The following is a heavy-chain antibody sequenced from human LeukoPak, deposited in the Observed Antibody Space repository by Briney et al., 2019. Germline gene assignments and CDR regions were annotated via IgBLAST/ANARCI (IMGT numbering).Heavy chain of an antibody. J-gene: IGHJ4*02. CDR3: ARYLVGATRWGSQESRNFDY. CDR1: GYTFTGYY. V-gene: IGHV1-2*02. CDR2: INPNSGGT. Sequence: GASVKVSCKASGYTFTGYYMHWVRQAPGQGLEWMGWINPNSGGTNYAQKFQGRVTMTRDTSISTAYMELSRLRSDDTAVYYCARYLVGATRWGSQESRNFDYWGQGTLVTVSS. D-gene: IGHD1-26*01.